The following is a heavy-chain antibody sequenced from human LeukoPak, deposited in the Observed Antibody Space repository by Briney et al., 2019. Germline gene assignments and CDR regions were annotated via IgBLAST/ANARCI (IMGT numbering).Heavy chain of an antibody. D-gene: IGHD3-22*01. CDR1: GYTLTELS. CDR3: APIRYDSSDWFDY. V-gene: IGHV1-24*01. Sequence: ASVKVSCKVSGYTLTELSMHWARQAPGKGLEWMGGFDPEGGETIYAQKFQGRVPMTEDTSPDTAYMELSSLRSEDTAVYYCAPIRYDSSDWFDYWGQGTLVTVSP. CDR2: FDPEGGET. J-gene: IGHJ4*02.